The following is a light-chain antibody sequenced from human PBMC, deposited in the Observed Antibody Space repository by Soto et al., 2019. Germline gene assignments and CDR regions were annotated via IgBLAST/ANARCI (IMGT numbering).Light chain of an antibody. Sequence: DIQMTQSPSSLSASVGDRVTITCRASQSVNTYLHWYQQKAGQAPKILIYAASNLQSGVPSRFSGRGSGTDCTLTVESLQPEDFETYYCQQGYSNPWTFGQGTKVDIK. CDR1: QSVNTY. J-gene: IGKJ1*01. CDR3: QQGYSNPWT. CDR2: AAS. V-gene: IGKV1-39*01.